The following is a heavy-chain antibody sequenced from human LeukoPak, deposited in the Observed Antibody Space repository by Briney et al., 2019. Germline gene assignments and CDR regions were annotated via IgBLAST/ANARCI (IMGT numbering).Heavy chain of an antibody. CDR2: INTDGSST. V-gene: IGHV3-74*01. CDR1: GSTFSSYW. CDR3: ARVATYYDSSGYNSGYFDY. Sequence: PGGSLRLSCAASGSTFSSYWMHWVRQAPGKGLVWVSRINTDGSSTTYADSVKGRSTISRDNAKNTLYLQMNSLRAEDTAVYYCARVATYYDSSGYNSGYFDYWGQGTLVTVSS. J-gene: IGHJ4*02. D-gene: IGHD3-22*01.